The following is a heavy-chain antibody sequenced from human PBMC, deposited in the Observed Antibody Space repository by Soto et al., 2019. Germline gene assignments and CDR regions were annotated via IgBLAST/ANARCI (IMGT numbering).Heavy chain of an antibody. D-gene: IGHD6-13*01. CDR2: IYTGDSTT. J-gene: IGHJ4*02. Sequence: XXSLSISYRGEWDRFPNRCISRMLQMPGKGLEWMGSIYTGDSTTRYSPSFQGQVTISVDKSISTAYLQWSSLRASDTAMYYCARAATPTYSNRWYAGYWGKGTLVIVFS. V-gene: IGHV5-51*01. CDR3: ARAATPTYSNRWYAGY. CDR1: WDRFPNRC.